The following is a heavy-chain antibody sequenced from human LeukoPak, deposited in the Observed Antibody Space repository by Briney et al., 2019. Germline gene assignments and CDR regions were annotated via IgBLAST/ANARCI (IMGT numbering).Heavy chain of an antibody. CDR1: GYTFTGYY. CDR3: AAYSGYDYYFDY. Sequence: ASVTVSCKASGYTFTGYYMHWVRQAPGQGLEWMGWINPNSGGTNYAQKFQGRVTMTRDTSISTAYMELSRLRSDDTAVYYCAAYSGYDYYFDYWGQGTLVTVSS. CDR2: INPNSGGT. V-gene: IGHV1-2*02. J-gene: IGHJ4*02. D-gene: IGHD5-12*01.